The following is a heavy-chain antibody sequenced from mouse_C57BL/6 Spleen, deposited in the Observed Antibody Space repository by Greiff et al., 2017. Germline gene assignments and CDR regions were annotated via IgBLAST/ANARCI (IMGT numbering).Heavy chain of an antibody. CDR2: IDPNSGGT. Sequence: VQLQQSGAELVKPGASVKLSCKASGYTFTSYWMHWVKQRPGRGLEWIGRIDPNSGGTKYNEKFKSKATLTVDKPSSTAYMQLSSLTSGDSAVYYCAREEDGYAEGLFDYWGQGTTLTVSS. CDR1: GYTFTSYW. D-gene: IGHD2-2*01. J-gene: IGHJ2*01. CDR3: AREEDGYAEGLFDY. V-gene: IGHV1-72*01.